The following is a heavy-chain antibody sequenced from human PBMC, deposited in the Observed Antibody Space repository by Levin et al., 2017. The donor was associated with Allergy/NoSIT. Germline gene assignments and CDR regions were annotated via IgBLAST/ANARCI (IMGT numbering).Heavy chain of an antibody. Sequence: ASVKVSCAASGFTFSSYSMNWVRQAPGKGLEWVSSISSSSSYIYYADSVKGRFTISRDNAKNSLYLQMNSLRAEDTAVYYCARALAAAGQCWGQGTLVTVSS. V-gene: IGHV3-21*01. CDR3: ARALAAAGQC. J-gene: IGHJ4*02. CDR1: GFTFSSYS. D-gene: IGHD6-13*01. CDR2: ISSSSSYI.